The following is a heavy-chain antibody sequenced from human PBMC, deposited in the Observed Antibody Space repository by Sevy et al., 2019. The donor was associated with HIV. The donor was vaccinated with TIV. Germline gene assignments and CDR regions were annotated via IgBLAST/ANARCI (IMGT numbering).Heavy chain of an antibody. J-gene: IGHJ5*01. V-gene: IGHV3-23*01. CDR1: GFTFDNHA. Sequence: GGSLRLSCAGSGFTFDNHAMSWVRQAPGQGLEWVSGISHTGERTYYADSVKGRITISRDTFKNTMNLQMSSLRADDTAIYYCALKGGNLQTAGPNVFDSWGQGTLVTVSS. D-gene: IGHD6-13*01. CDR2: ISHTGERT. CDR3: ALKGGNLQTAGPNVFDS.